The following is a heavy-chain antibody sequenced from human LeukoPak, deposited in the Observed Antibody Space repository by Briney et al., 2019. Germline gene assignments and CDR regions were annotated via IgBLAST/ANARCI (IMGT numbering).Heavy chain of an antibody. J-gene: IGHJ4*02. CDR2: IIPIFGTA. V-gene: IGHV1-69*13. CDR3: ARGGLWQQPNRYYFDY. Sequence: SVKVSCKASGGTFSSYAISWVRQAPGQGLEGMGGIIPIFGTANYAQKFQGRVTITADESTSTAYMELSSLRSEDPAVYYCARGGLWQQPNRYYFDYWGQGTLVTVSS. CDR1: GGTFSSYA. D-gene: IGHD6-13*01.